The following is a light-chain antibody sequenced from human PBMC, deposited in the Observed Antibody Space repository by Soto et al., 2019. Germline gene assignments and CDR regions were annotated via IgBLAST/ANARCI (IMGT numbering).Light chain of an antibody. V-gene: IGKV3D-15*01. Sequence: EIVLTQSPGTLSLSPGERATLSCRASQTVSSNYLAWCQQRPGQAPRLLIFGASTRATGIPARFSGSGSGTEFTLSISSLPSEDFAVYYCQQYNTWPAITFGQGTRPEIK. CDR2: GAS. J-gene: IGKJ5*01. CDR1: QTVSSN. CDR3: QQYNTWPAIT.